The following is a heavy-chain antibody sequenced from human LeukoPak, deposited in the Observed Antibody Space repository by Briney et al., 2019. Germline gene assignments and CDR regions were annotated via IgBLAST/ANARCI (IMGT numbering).Heavy chain of an antibody. J-gene: IGHJ3*02. CDR2: IYTSGST. CDR1: GGSISSGSYY. Sequence: SQTLSLTCTVSGGSISSGSYYWSWIRQPAGKGLEWIGRIYTSGSTNYNPSLKSRVTISVDTSKNQFSLKLSSVTAADTAVYYCARDSTTEYSSTWGAFDIWGQGTMVTVSS. V-gene: IGHV4-61*02. CDR3: ARDSTTEYSSTWGAFDI. D-gene: IGHD6-6*01.